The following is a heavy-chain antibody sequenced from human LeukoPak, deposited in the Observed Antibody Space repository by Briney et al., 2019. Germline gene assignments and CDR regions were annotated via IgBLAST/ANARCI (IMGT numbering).Heavy chain of an antibody. Sequence: SETLSLTCAVYGGSFSGYYWSWIRQPPGKGLEWIGEINHSGSTNYNPSLKSRVTISVDTSKNQFSLKLSSVTAADTAVYYCARGTRPLIYYYYYMDVWGKGTTVTVSS. CDR2: INHSGST. CDR1: GGSFSGYY. V-gene: IGHV4-34*01. CDR3: ARGTRPLIYYYYYMDV. D-gene: IGHD4-11*01. J-gene: IGHJ6*03.